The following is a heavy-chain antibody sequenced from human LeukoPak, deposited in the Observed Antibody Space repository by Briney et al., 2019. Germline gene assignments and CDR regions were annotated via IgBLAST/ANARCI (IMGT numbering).Heavy chain of an antibody. V-gene: IGHV3-7*01. Sequence: GGSLRLSCAASGFTFSSYWMSWVRQAPGKGLEWVANIKQDGSEKYYVDSVKGRFTISRDNAKNSLYLQMNSLRAEDTAVYYCARDAWDIVLIVSNKGLDYWGQGTLVTVSS. J-gene: IGHJ4*02. CDR3: ARDAWDIVLIVSNKGLDY. CDR1: GFTFSSYW. D-gene: IGHD2-8*01. CDR2: IKQDGSEK.